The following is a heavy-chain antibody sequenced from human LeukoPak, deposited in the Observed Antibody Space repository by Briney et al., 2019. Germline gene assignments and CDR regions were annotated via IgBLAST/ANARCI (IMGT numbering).Heavy chain of an antibody. CDR2: IYYSGST. V-gene: IGHV4-39*01. J-gene: IGHJ3*02. Sequence: QSSETLSLTCTVSGGSISSSSYYWGWIRQPPGKGLEWIGSIYYSGSTYYNPSLKSRVIISVDTSKNQFSLKLSSVTAADTAVYYCARQPRVELGSAFDIWGQGTMVTVSS. CDR3: ARQPRVELGSAFDI. D-gene: IGHD1-7*01. CDR1: GGSISSSSYY.